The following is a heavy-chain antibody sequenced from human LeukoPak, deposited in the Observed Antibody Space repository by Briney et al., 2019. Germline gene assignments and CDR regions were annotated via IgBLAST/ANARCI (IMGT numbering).Heavy chain of an antibody. CDR2: FYPGDSDT. J-gene: IGHJ4*02. Sequence: GESLQISCQGSGYRFTTYWIGWVRQMPGKGPEWMGIFYPGDSDTRYSPSFQGQVTISADKSISTAYLQWSSLKASDTAMYYCARLNGDGYPDYWGQGTLVTVSS. D-gene: IGHD5-24*01. V-gene: IGHV5-51*01. CDR1: GYRFTTYW. CDR3: ARLNGDGYPDY.